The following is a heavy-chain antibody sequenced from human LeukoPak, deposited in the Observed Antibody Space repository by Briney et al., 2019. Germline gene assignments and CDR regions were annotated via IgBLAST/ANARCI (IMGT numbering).Heavy chain of an antibody. CDR3: ARGSRYYDFWSGYPRFDY. J-gene: IGHJ4*02. CDR2: MNPNSGNT. D-gene: IGHD3-3*01. V-gene: IGHV1-8*01. Sequence: ASVKVSCKASGYTFTSYDINWVRQATGQGLEWMGWMNPNSGNTGYAQKFQGRVTMTRNTSISTAYMELSSLRSEDTAVYHCARGSRYYDFWSGYPRFDYWGQGTLVTVSS. CDR1: GYTFTSYD.